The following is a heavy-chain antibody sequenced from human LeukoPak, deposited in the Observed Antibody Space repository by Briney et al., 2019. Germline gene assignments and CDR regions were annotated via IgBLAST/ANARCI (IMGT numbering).Heavy chain of an antibody. CDR2: INHSGST. J-gene: IGHJ4*02. CDR1: GGSFSGYY. V-gene: IGHV4-34*01. CDR3: ATMKPGGYFDY. Sequence: PSETLSLTCAVYGGSFSGYYWSWIRQPPGKGLEWIGEINHSGSTNYSPSLKSRVIISVDTSKNQFSLKLSSVTAADTAVYYCATMKPGGYFDYWGQGTLVTVSS. D-gene: IGHD1-14*01.